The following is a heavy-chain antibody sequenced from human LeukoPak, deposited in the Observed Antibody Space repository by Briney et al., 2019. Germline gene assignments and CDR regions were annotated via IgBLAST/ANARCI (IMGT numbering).Heavy chain of an antibody. D-gene: IGHD6-6*01. CDR1: GFTFNHHA. V-gene: IGHV3-30*04. CDR3: ARDLQGRPDY. Sequence: PGRSLRLSCAAAGFTFNHHAMHWVRQAPGKGLEWVAVISYHGGDKYYADSVKGRFTISRDNSKNTLDLQMNSLGGEDTAVYYCARDLQGRPDYWGQGTLVTVSS. CDR2: ISYHGGDK. J-gene: IGHJ4*02.